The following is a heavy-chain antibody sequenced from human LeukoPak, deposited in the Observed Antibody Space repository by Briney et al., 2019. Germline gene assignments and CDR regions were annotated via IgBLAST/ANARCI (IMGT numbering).Heavy chain of an antibody. V-gene: IGHV3-7*03. J-gene: IGHJ6*02. Sequence: GGSLRLSCAASGFTFSSYWMSWVRQAPGKGLEWVANIKQDGSEKYYVDSVKGRFTISRDNAKNSLYLQMNNLRAEDTAVYYCARGYCSSTSCYTTPDVWGQGTTVTVSS. D-gene: IGHD2-2*02. CDR2: IKQDGSEK. CDR1: GFTFSSYW. CDR3: ARGYCSSTSCYTTPDV.